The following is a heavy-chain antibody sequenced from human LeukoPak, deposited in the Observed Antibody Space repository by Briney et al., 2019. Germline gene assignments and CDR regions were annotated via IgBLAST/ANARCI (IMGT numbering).Heavy chain of an antibody. D-gene: IGHD6-13*01. CDR3: ARDRSNIAASDGWFDP. CDR2: ISTSSSYI. J-gene: IGHJ5*02. V-gene: IGHV3-21*01. CDR1: GFTFDDYG. Sequence: GGSLRLSCAASGFTFDDYGMNWVRQAPGKGLEWVSSISTSSSYIYYADSVKGRFTISRDNAKKSVFLQMNSLRAEDTAVYYCARDRSNIAASDGWFDPWGQGTLVTVSS.